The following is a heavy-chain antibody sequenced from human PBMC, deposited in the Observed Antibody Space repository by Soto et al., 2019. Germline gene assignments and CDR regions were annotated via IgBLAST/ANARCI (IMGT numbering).Heavy chain of an antibody. CDR2: MNPNSGNT. J-gene: IGHJ3*02. V-gene: IGHV1-8*01. Sequence: ASVKVSCKASGYTFTSYDINWVRQATGQRLEWMGWMNPNSGNTEYAQKFQGRVTMTRNTSTSTAYMELSSLRSEDTAVYYCARDYDILTGYYSESGAFDIWGQGTMVTVSS. CDR1: GYTFTSYD. CDR3: ARDYDILTGYYSESGAFDI. D-gene: IGHD3-9*01.